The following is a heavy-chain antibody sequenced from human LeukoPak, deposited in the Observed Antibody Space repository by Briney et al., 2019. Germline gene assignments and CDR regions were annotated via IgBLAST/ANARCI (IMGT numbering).Heavy chain of an antibody. V-gene: IGHV4-34*01. Sequence: SETLSLTCAVYGGSFSGYYWSWIRQPPGKGLEWIGEINHSGSTNYNPSLKSRVTISVDTSKNQFSLKLSSVTAADTAVYYCARDDSSGLYYFDYWGQGTLVTVSS. CDR3: ARDDSSGLYYFDY. D-gene: IGHD6-19*01. J-gene: IGHJ4*02. CDR1: GGSFSGYY. CDR2: INHSGST.